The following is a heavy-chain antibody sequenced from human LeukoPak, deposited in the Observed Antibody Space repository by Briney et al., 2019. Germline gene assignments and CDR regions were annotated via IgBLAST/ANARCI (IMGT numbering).Heavy chain of an antibody. CDR2: ISSNGGST. CDR1: GFTFSSYA. Sequence: GGSLRLSCAASGFTFSSYAMHWVRQAPGKGLEYVSAISSNGGSTYYANSVKGRFTISRDNSKNTLYLQMGSLRAEDMAVYYCARAPPYYYDSSGYYCAYYYYMDVWGKGTTVTVFS. V-gene: IGHV3-64*01. CDR3: ARAPPYYYDSSGYYCAYYYYMDV. J-gene: IGHJ6*03. D-gene: IGHD3-22*01.